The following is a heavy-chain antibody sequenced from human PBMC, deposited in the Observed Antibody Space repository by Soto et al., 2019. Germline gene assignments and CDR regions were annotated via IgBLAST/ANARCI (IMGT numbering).Heavy chain of an antibody. CDR2: INPSGGST. CDR3: ARGPYLVFYYYYYMDV. J-gene: IGHJ6*03. V-gene: IGHV1-46*01. CDR1: GYTFTSYY. Sequence: ASVKVSCKASGYTFTSYYMHWVRQAPGQGLEWMGIINPSGGSTSYAQRFQGRVTMTRDTSTSTAYMELRSLRSDDTAVYYCARGPYLVFYYYYYMDVWGKGTTVTVSS.